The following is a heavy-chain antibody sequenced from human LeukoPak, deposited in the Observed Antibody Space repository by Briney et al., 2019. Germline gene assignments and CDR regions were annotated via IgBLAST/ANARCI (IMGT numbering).Heavy chain of an antibody. CDR2: TYHRSKWYN. V-gene: IGHV6-1*01. J-gene: IGHJ4*02. D-gene: IGHD1-26*01. CDR1: GDSVSSNSAA. Sequence: SQTLSLTCAISGDSVSSNSAAWNWLRQSPSRGLEWLVRTYHRSKWYNDYAESLKSRITINPDTSKNQFFLQLNSVTPEDTAMYYCARGRDEVGAPTYFFDYWGQGTLVTVSS. CDR3: ARGRDEVGAPTYFFDY.